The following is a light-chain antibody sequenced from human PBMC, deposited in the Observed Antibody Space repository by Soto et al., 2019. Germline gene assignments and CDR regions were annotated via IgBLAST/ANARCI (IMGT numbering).Light chain of an antibody. V-gene: IGLV2-14*01. CDR1: SSDVGGYNY. Sequence: QSVLTQPASVSGSPVQSITISCTGTSSDVGGYNYVSWYQQHPGKAPKLMIYEVSNRPSGVSNRFSGSKSGNTASLTISGLXAEDEADYYCSSYTSSSTPCVFGTGTKVTLL. J-gene: IGLJ1*01. CDR3: SSYTSSSTPCV. CDR2: EVS.